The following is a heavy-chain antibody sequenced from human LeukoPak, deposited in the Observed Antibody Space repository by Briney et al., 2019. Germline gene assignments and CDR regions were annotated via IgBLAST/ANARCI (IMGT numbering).Heavy chain of an antibody. CDR2: ISPGDSVV. CDR1: GFSFSHFW. Sequence: GESLTISCKTSGFSFSHFWIVWVRQMPGKGLECIGAISPGDSVVRYSPSFQGQVTMSADTSITTAYLEWSSLKASDTATYYCVRRDEYGAQYAYKDWFDPWGQGTLVTVSS. CDR3: VRRDEYGAQYAYKDWFDP. D-gene: IGHD3-16*01. J-gene: IGHJ5*02. V-gene: IGHV5-51*01.